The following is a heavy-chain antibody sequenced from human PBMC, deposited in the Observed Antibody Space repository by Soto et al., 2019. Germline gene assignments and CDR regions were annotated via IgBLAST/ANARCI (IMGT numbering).Heavy chain of an antibody. CDR2: IKQDGTEK. D-gene: IGHD3-10*01. V-gene: IGHV3-7*01. J-gene: IGHJ4*02. Sequence: GGSLRLSCAASGFTFSSYWMSWVRQAQGKGMEWVANIKQDGTEKYYVDSVKGRFTISRDNAKTSLYLHMNSLRAEDTAVYYCASGGSGSDINDYWGQGTLVTVSS. CDR3: ASGGSGSDINDY. CDR1: GFTFSSYW.